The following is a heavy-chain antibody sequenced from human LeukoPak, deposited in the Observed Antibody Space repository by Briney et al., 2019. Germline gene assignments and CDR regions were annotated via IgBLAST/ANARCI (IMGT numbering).Heavy chain of an antibody. D-gene: IGHD2-21*02. V-gene: IGHV1-2*02. CDR3: ARVVVTASTFDY. Sequence: ASVKVSCKASGYTFTGYYMHWVRQAPGQGLEWMGWINPNSGGTNYAQKFQGRVTMTRDTSTSTVYMELSSLRSEDTAVYYCARVVVTASTFDYWGQGTLVTVSS. CDR2: INPNSGGT. CDR1: GYTFTGYY. J-gene: IGHJ4*02.